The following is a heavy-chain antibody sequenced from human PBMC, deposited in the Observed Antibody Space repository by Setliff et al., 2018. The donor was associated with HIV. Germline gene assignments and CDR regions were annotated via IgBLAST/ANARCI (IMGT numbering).Heavy chain of an antibody. CDR2: IYARGGT. CDR3: AGLEYYSDGNGYLQFYFDY. Sequence: SETLSLTCSASGGSISRYYWGWLRQPAGKGLEWIGRIYARGGTNYNPSLKGRVTMSLDTSKTQYSLKLNSVTAADTAVYHCAGLEYYSDGNGYLQFYFDYWGQGTLVTVSS. J-gene: IGHJ4*02. V-gene: IGHV4-4*07. D-gene: IGHD3-22*01. CDR1: GGSISRYY.